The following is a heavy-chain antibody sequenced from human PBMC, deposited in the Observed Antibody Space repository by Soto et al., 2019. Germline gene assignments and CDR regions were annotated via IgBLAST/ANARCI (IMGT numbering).Heavy chain of an antibody. CDR1: GGTFIDYA. Sequence: QVQLVQSGAEVKKPGSSVRVSCEASGGTFIDYAFSWVRQAPGQGLEWMGGTDPISGIEDYAQKFQGRITISADASTRTPYMELTSLRSEDTSVYYCAGSYDTSGDYPYYFEYWGQGTLVTVSS. J-gene: IGHJ4*02. D-gene: IGHD3-22*01. V-gene: IGHV1-69*01. CDR2: TDPISGIE. CDR3: AGSYDTSGDYPYYFEY.